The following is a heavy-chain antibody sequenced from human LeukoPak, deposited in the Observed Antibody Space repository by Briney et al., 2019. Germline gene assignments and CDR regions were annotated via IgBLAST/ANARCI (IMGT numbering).Heavy chain of an antibody. CDR3: ASPYDDSSGYYYPTFDY. CDR2: ISYDGSNK. D-gene: IGHD3-22*01. Sequence: PGRSLRLSCAASGFTFSSYGMHWVRQAPGKGLEWVAVISYDGSNKYYADSVKGRFTISRDNSKNTLYLQMNSLRAEDTAVYYCASPYDDSSGYYYPTFDYWGQGTLVTVSS. V-gene: IGHV3-30*03. J-gene: IGHJ4*02. CDR1: GFTFSSYG.